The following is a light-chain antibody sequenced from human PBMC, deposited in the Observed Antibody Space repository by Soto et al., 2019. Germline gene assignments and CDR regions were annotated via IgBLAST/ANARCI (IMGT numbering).Light chain of an antibody. CDR1: QSVRNNY. CDR3: QQYGSFPGT. Sequence: EIVLTQSPGTLSLSLGERATLSCRASQSVRNNYLAWYQQKPGQAPRLLIYGASSRATGIPDRFSGSGSGTDFTLTISRLEPEDFAVYSCQQYGSFPGTFGQGTKLEIK. V-gene: IGKV3-20*01. CDR2: GAS. J-gene: IGKJ2*01.